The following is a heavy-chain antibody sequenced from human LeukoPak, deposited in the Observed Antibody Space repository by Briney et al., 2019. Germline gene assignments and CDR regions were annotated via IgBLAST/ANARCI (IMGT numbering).Heavy chain of an antibody. CDR2: ISTNGGST. V-gene: IGHV3-23*01. CDR3: AKIAIAAAGTYYYYYMDV. CDR1: GFTFSSYA. D-gene: IGHD6-13*01. J-gene: IGHJ6*03. Sequence: PGGSLRLSCAASGFTFSSYAMSWVRQAPGKGLEWVSGISTNGGSTSYADSVEGRFTISRDNPRNTLYMEMNSLRAEDTAVYYCAKIAIAAAGTYYYYYMDVWGKGTTVTVSS.